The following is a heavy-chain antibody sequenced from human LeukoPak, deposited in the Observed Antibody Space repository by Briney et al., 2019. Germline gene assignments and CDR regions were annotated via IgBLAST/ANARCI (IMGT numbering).Heavy chain of an antibody. CDR2: IYPGDSNT. Sequence: GESLKISCQGSGYSFRSYWITWVRQMPGKGLEWMGIIYPGDSNTKYGPSFQGQVTISADRSISTAYLQWSSLRASDTAIYYCARRDYGGKHFDYWGQGTLVTVSS. D-gene: IGHD4-23*01. CDR3: ARRDYGGKHFDY. J-gene: IGHJ4*02. CDR1: GYSFRSYW. V-gene: IGHV5-51*01.